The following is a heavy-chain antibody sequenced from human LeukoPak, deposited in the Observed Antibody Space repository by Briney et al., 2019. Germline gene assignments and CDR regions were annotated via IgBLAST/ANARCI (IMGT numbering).Heavy chain of an antibody. CDR3: PRVFWSGYDY. Sequence: GGSLRLSCAASGFTFSDYYMSWFRQAPGKGLEWVSYISTSGGTISYADSVKGRFTISRDNAKNSLYLQMNSLRAEYTAVYYGPRVFWSGYDYWGQGTLVTVSS. D-gene: IGHD3-3*01. CDR2: ISTSGGTI. J-gene: IGHJ4*02. CDR1: GFTFSDYY. V-gene: IGHV3-11*04.